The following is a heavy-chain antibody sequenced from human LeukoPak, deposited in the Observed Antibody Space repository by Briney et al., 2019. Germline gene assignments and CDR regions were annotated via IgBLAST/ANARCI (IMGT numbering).Heavy chain of an antibody. CDR3: ARKVGATTYPDWFDP. V-gene: IGHV4-34*01. Sequence: SETLSPTCAVYGGSFSDYYWSWIRQPPGRGLEWIGEINHSGSTNYNPSLKSRLTISVDTSKKQFSLKLSSVTAADTAVYYCARKVGATTYPDWFDPWGQGTLVTVSS. CDR1: GGSFSDYY. D-gene: IGHD1-26*01. CDR2: INHSGST. J-gene: IGHJ5*02.